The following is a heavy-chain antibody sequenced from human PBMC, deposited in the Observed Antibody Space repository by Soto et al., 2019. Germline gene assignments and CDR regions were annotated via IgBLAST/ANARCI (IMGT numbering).Heavy chain of an antibody. D-gene: IGHD3-10*01. V-gene: IGHV3-74*01. CDR2: INSDGSST. Sequence: GGSLRLSCAASGFTFRSYWMQWVRQAPGKGLVWVSWINSDGSSTSYADSVKGRFTISRDNAKNTLYLQMNSLRAEDTAVYYCARDPYYYGSGSYYFDYWGQGTLVTVSS. CDR1: GFTFRSYW. J-gene: IGHJ4*02. CDR3: ARDPYYYGSGSYYFDY.